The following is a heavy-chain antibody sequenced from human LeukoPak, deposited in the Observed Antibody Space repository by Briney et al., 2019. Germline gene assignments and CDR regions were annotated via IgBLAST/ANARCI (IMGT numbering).Heavy chain of an antibody. Sequence: PGGSLRLSCAASGFTFSSYSMNWVRQAPGKGLEWLSYITSSTSTIYYADSVKGRFTISRDNAKNSLYLQMNSLRAEDTAVYYCATSRGSWPDYFDYWGQGTLVTVSS. J-gene: IGHJ4*02. CDR1: GFTFSSYS. CDR2: ITSSTSTI. CDR3: ATSRGSWPDYFDY. V-gene: IGHV3-48*04. D-gene: IGHD6-13*01.